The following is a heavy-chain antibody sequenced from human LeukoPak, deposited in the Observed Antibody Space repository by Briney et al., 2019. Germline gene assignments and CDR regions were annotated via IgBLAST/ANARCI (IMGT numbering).Heavy chain of an antibody. CDR1: GFTFSSYA. Sequence: GGSLRLSCAASGFTFSSYAMSWVRQAPGKGLEWVSAISGSGGRPYYADSVKSRFTISRDNSKNTLYLQMNSLRAEDTAVYYCAKLSGTSSLLWFGPRGHYFDYWGQGTLVTVSS. D-gene: IGHD3-10*01. CDR2: ISGSGGRP. V-gene: IGHV3-23*01. J-gene: IGHJ4*02. CDR3: AKLSGTSSLLWFGPRGHYFDY.